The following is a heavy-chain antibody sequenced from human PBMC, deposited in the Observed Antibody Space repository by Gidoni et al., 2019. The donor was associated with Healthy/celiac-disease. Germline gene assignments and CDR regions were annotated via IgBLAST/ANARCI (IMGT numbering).Heavy chain of an antibody. D-gene: IGHD3-22*01. CDR2: IYTSGST. V-gene: IGHV4-61*02. CDR1: GCSISSGSYY. CDR3: ARVAYDSSGYYPDY. Sequence: QVQLQESGPGLVKPSQTLSLTCTVSGCSISSGSYYWSWIRQPAGKGLEWIGRIYTSGSTNYNPSLKSRVTISVDTSKNQFSLKLSSVTAADTAVYYCARVAYDSSGYYPDYWGQGTLVTVSS. J-gene: IGHJ4*02.